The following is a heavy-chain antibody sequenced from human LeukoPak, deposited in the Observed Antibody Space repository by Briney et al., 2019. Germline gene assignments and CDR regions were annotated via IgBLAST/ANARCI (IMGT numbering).Heavy chain of an antibody. CDR2: IIPMFGAT. CDR3: AREWGRTSYIQF. J-gene: IGHJ1*01. Sequence: SVKVSCKASGGIFSSYGINWVRQAPGQGLEWMGRIIPMFGATNYAQKFQGRVTVTTDESTSTAYMELSSLRSEDTAVYYCAREWGRTSYIQFWGQGTLVTVSS. D-gene: IGHD2-2*01. V-gene: IGHV1-69*05. CDR1: GGIFSSYG.